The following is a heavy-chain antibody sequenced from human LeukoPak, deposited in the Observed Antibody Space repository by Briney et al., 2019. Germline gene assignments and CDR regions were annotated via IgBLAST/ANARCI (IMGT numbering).Heavy chain of an antibody. D-gene: IGHD3-22*01. CDR3: ARVANYYDSSGYYYFDY. V-gene: IGHV3-30-3*01. Sequence: GGSLRLSCAASGFIFSSYAMHWVRQAPGKGLEWVAVISYDGSNKYYADSVKGRFTISRDNSKNTLYLQMNSLRAEDTAVYYCARVANYYDSSGYYYFDYWGQGTLVTVSS. CDR1: GFIFSSYA. CDR2: ISYDGSNK. J-gene: IGHJ4*02.